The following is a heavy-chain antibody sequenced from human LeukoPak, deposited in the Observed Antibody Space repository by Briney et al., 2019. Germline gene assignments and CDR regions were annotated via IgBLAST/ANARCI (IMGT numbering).Heavy chain of an antibody. D-gene: IGHD1-14*01. CDR3: ARPLNRPNDAFDI. V-gene: IGHV4-34*01. CDR2: INHSGST. J-gene: IGHJ3*02. Sequence: PSETLSLTCAVYGGSFSGYYWSWIRQPPGKGLEWIGEINHSGSTNYNPSLKSRVTISVDTSKNQFSLKLSSVTAADTAVYHCARPLNRPNDAFDIWGQGTMVTVSS. CDR1: GGSFSGYY.